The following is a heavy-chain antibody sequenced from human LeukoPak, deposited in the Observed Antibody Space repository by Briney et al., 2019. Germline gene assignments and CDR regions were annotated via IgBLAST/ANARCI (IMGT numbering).Heavy chain of an antibody. CDR3: AREKVGYNDY. J-gene: IGHJ4*02. V-gene: IGHV3-23*01. CDR1: GFTFSSYA. CDR2: ISGSGGST. Sequence: GGSLRLSCAASGFTFSSYAMSWVRQAPGKGLEWVSAISGSGGSTYYADSVKGRFTISRDNAKNSLYLQMNSLRDEDTAVYYCAREKVGYNDYWGQGTLVTVSS. D-gene: IGHD5-24*01.